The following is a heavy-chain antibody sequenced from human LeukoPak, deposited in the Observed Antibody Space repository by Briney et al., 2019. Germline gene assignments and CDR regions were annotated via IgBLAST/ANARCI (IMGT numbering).Heavy chain of an antibody. Sequence: PGGSLRLSCAASGFTFSSYWMHWVRQAPGKGLVWVSRINSDGSSTSYADSVKGRFTISRDNAKNTLYLQMNSLRAEDTAVYYCARDPHGIAVANYGMDVWGQGTTVTVSS. CDR1: GFTFSSYW. D-gene: IGHD6-19*01. CDR3: ARDPHGIAVANYGMDV. J-gene: IGHJ6*02. V-gene: IGHV3-74*01. CDR2: INSDGSST.